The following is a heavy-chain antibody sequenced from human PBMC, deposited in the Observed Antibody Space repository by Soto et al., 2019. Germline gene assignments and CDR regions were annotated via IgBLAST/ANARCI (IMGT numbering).Heavy chain of an antibody. J-gene: IGHJ4*02. CDR2: IIPILGIA. Sequence: SVKVSCKASGGTFSSYTISWVRQAPGQGLEWMGRIIPILGIANYAQKFQGRVTITADKSTSTAYMELGSLRSEDTAVYYCARDVSSGYCSSTICPFDYWGQGTLVTVSS. CDR3: ARDVSSGYCSSTICPFDY. D-gene: IGHD2-2*01. CDR1: GGTFSSYT. V-gene: IGHV1-69*04.